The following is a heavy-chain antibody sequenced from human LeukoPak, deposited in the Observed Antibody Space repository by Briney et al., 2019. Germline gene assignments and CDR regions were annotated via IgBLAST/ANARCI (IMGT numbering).Heavy chain of an antibody. D-gene: IGHD3-22*01. V-gene: IGHV3-23*01. CDR1: GFTVSSNY. J-gene: IGHJ4*02. CDR2: ISGSGGST. Sequence: GGSLRLSCAASGFTVSSNYMSWVRQAPGKGLEWVSAISGSGGSTYYADSVKGRFTISRDNSKNTLYLQMNSLRAEDTAVYYCAKGQIRDYYYDSSGYYAFDYWGQGTLVTVSS. CDR3: AKGQIRDYYYDSSGYYAFDY.